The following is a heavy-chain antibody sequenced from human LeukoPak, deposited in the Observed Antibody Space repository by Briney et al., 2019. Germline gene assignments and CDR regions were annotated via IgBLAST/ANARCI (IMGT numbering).Heavy chain of an antibody. V-gene: IGHV4-61*01. CDR3: ARGAAAAI. CDR1: GGSVSSGSYY. D-gene: IGHD6-13*01. CDR2: IHHSGST. J-gene: IGHJ3*02. Sequence: PSGTLSLTCAVSGGSVSSGSYYWSWIRQPPGKGLEWIGYIHHSGSTNYNPSFKSRVTISVDTSKKQFSLKLNSVTAADTAVYYCARGAAAAIWGQGTMVKVSS.